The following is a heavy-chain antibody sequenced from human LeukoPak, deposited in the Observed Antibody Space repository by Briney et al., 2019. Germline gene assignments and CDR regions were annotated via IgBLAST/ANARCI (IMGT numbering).Heavy chain of an antibody. Sequence: PSETLSLTCAVSGGSISSGGYSWSWIRQPPGKGLEWIAYIYNSGNSYYNPSLQSRVTISIDRSKNQFSLKLSSMTAADTAVYYCARHVRQQLPPYYMDVWGKGTTVTVSS. V-gene: IGHV4-30-2*01. D-gene: IGHD6-13*01. CDR1: GGSISSGGYS. CDR3: ARHVRQQLPPYYMDV. J-gene: IGHJ6*03. CDR2: IYNSGNS.